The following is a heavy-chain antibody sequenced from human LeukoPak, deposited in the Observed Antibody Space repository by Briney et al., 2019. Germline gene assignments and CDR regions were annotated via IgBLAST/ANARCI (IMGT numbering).Heavy chain of an antibody. V-gene: IGHV3-30*18. J-gene: IGHJ5*02. CDR3: AKDPSVAGITGAP. CDR2: ISYDGSNK. D-gene: IGHD6-19*01. Sequence: GRSLRLSCAASGFTFSSYGMHWVRQAPGKGLEWVAVISYDGSNKYYADSVKGRFTISRDNSKNTLYLQMNSLRAEDTAVYYCAKDPSVAGITGAPWGQGALVTVSS. CDR1: GFTFSSYG.